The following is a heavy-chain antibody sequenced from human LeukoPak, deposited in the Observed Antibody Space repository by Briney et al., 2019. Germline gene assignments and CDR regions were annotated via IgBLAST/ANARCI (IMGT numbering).Heavy chain of an antibody. D-gene: IGHD1-26*01. V-gene: IGHV1-46*01. Sequence: ASVKVSCKASGYTFTSYYVHWVRQAPGQGLEWMAIINPSGDFRSYAQKFQGRVTVTRDMSTRTVYMELSDLRPEDTALYYCARDYSGQWEQLTGWWIDPWGQGTLVIVSS. CDR1: GYTFTSYY. J-gene: IGHJ5*02. CDR2: INPSGDFR. CDR3: ARDYSGQWEQLTGWWIDP.